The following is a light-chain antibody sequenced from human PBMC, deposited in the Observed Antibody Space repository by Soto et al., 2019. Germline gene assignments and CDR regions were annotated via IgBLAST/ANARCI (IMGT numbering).Light chain of an antibody. J-gene: IGKJ1*01. Sequence: DIQMTQSPSTLSGSVGDRCTITFRASQTISSWLAWYQQEPGKAPKLLIYKASTLKSGVPSRFTGRGSGTEFTLTISSLQPDDFATYYCQQYDTYSRTFGQGTKVDIK. CDR2: KAS. CDR1: QTISSW. V-gene: IGKV1-5*03. CDR3: QQYDTYSRT.